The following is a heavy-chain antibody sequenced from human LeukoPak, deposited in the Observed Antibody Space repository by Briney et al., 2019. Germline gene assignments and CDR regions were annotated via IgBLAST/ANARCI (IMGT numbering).Heavy chain of an antibody. D-gene: IGHD5-24*01. CDR2: ISYDGSNK. V-gene: IGHV3-30*04. Sequence: PGRSLRLSCAASGFTFTSYAMHWVRQAPGKGLEWVALISYDGSNKYYADSVKGRFTISRDNSKNTLYLQMNSLITEDTAVYYCARDPIKRWLQNYFDYWGQGTLVTVSS. J-gene: IGHJ4*02. CDR1: GFTFTSYA. CDR3: ARDPIKRWLQNYFDY.